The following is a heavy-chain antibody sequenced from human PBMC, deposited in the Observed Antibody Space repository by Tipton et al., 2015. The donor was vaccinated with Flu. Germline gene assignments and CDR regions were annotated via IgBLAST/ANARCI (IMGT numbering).Heavy chain of an antibody. CDR3: AREAGGNPDPYFLF. V-gene: IGHV4-59*02. J-gene: IGHJ4*02. CDR1: DGSVSSFY. D-gene: IGHD4-23*01. Sequence: TLSLTCTVSDGSVSSFYWSWIRQPPGKGLEWIGYITNLGNTIYNPSLKGRVTISVGTSKTQFSLKLTSVTAADTAMYYCAREAGGNPDPYFLFWGQGTLVTVSS. CDR2: ITNLGNT.